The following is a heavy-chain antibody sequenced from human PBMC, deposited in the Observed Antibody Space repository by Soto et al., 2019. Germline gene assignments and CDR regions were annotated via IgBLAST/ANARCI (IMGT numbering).Heavy chain of an antibody. D-gene: IGHD6-13*01. V-gene: IGHV4-59*01. CDR1: GGSISSYY. Sequence: QVQLQESGPGLVKPSETLSLTCTVSGGSISSYYWSWIRQPPGKGLEWIGYIYYSGSTNYNPSLKSRVTISVDTSKNQFSLKLSSVTAADTAVYYCARGYRGSSSWTIDYWGQGTLVTVSS. J-gene: IGHJ4*02. CDR2: IYYSGST. CDR3: ARGYRGSSSWTIDY.